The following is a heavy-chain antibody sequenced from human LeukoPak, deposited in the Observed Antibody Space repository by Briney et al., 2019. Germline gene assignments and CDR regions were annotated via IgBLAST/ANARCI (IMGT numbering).Heavy chain of an antibody. J-gene: IGHJ4*02. V-gene: IGHV1-2*02. CDR2: INPNRGGT. CDR1: GYTFTGYY. D-gene: IGHD1-26*01. CDR3: ARSRSGSYFA. Sequence: ASVKVSCKASGYTFTGYYMHWVRQAPGQGLEWMGWINPNRGGTHYAQRSQGMVTITRDTSRSTASMERSSLRSDDRAVYYGARSRSGSYFAWGQGGPVTVS.